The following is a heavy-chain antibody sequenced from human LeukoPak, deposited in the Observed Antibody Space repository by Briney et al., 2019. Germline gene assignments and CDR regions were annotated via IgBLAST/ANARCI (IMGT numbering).Heavy chain of an antibody. D-gene: IGHD6-13*01. CDR3: ARTLAAAVYYYYYYMDV. J-gene: IGHJ6*03. CDR2: IDHSGST. V-gene: IGHV4-38-2*01. CDR1: GYSIGSVYY. Sequence: SETLSLTCAVSGYSIGSVYYWGWIRRPPGKGLEWIGTIDHSGSTNYNPSLKSRVTISVDTSKNQFSLKLSSVTAADTAVYYCARTLAAAVYYYYYYMDVWGKGTTVTVSS.